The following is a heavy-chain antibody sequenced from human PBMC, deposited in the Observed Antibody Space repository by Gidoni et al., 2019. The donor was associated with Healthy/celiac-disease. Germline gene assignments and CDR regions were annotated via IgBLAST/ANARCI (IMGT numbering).Heavy chain of an antibody. CDR2: IYTSGST. Sequence: QVQLQESGPGLVKPSQTLSLTCTVSGGSISSGSYYWSGIRQPAGKGLEWIGRIYTSGSTNYNPSLKSRVTISVDTSKNQFSLKLSYVTAADTAVYYCARGTEHGFDPWGQGTLVTVSS. J-gene: IGHJ5*02. CDR1: GGSISSGSYY. CDR3: ARGTEHGFDP. D-gene: IGHD3-10*01. V-gene: IGHV4-61*02.